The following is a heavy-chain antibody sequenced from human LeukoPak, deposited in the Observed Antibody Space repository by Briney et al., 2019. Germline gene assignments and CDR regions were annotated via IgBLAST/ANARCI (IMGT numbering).Heavy chain of an antibody. Sequence: SETLSLTCAVYGGSFSGYYWSWIRQPPGKGLEWIGEINHSGSTNYNSSLKSRVTISVDTSKNQFSLKLSSVTAADTAVYYCARGHHSSIVVVPAAIPFDYWGQGTLVTVSS. V-gene: IGHV4-34*01. CDR3: ARGHHSSIVVVPAAIPFDY. J-gene: IGHJ4*02. CDR1: GGSFSGYY. CDR2: INHSGST. D-gene: IGHD2-2*02.